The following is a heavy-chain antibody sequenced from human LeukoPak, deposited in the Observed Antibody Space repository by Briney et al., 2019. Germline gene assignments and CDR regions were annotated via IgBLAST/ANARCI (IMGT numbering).Heavy chain of an antibody. J-gene: IGHJ6*03. D-gene: IGHD2/OR15-2a*01. CDR1: GGSISSYY. CDR3: ARVYYYYYYMDV. Sequence: SETLSLTCTISGGSISSYYWSWIRQPPGKGLEWIGYIYYSGSTNYNPSLKSRVTISVDTSKNQFSLRLSSVTAADTAVYYCARVYYYYYYMDVWGKGTTVTISS. V-gene: IGHV4-59*08. CDR2: IYYSGST.